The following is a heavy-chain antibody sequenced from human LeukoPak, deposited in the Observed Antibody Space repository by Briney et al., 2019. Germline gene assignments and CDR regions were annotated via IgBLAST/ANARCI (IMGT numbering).Heavy chain of an antibody. Sequence: SQTLSLTCAISGDSVSSNSAAWNCIRQSPSRGLEWLGRTYYRSKWYNDYAVSVKSRITINPDTSKNQFSLKLSSVTAADTAVYYCARDTGGRGRLDGFDIWGQGTMVTVSS. V-gene: IGHV6-1*01. CDR1: GDSVSSNSAA. CDR2: TYYRSKWYN. CDR3: ARDTGGRGRLDGFDI. D-gene: IGHD3-10*01. J-gene: IGHJ3*02.